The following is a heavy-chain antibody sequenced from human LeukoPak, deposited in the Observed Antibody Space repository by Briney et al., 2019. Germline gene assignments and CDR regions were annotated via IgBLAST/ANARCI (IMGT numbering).Heavy chain of an antibody. Sequence: ASVKVSCTASGYTFTSYGISWVRQAPGQGPELVGLMSAYNGNTNYAQKLQGRVTMTTDTSTSTAYMELRSLRSDDTAVYYCARYRYYYGSGRPYYFDYWGQGTLVTVSS. D-gene: IGHD3-10*01. J-gene: IGHJ4*02. CDR2: MSAYNGNT. V-gene: IGHV1-18*01. CDR1: GYTFTSYG. CDR3: ARYRYYYGSGRPYYFDY.